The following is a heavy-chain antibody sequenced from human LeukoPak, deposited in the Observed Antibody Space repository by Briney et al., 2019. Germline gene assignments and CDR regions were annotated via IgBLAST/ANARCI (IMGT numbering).Heavy chain of an antibody. CDR3: ATRSRGHSSSWVHQRYYGMDV. CDR2: ISSSSSTI. D-gene: IGHD6-13*01. J-gene: IGHJ6*02. Sequence: PGGSLRLSCAASGFTFSSYSMNWVRQAPGKGLEWVSYISSSSSTIYYADSVKGRFTISRDNSKNTLYLQMNSLRAEDTAVYYCATRSRGHSSSWVHQRYYGMDVWGQGTTVTVSS. V-gene: IGHV3-48*01. CDR1: GFTFSSYS.